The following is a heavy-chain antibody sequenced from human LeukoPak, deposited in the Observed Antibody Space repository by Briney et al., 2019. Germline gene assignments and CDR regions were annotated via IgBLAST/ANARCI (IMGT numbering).Heavy chain of an antibody. J-gene: IGHJ5*02. D-gene: IGHD1-26*01. V-gene: IGHV3-74*01. Sequence: GGSLRLFCAASGFTFSSNWMHWVRQAPGKDLVWVSRINSDGTSTIYADSVKGRFTISRDNAKNTLYLQMNILRAEDTAVYYCARAYSGNYYNWFDPWGQGTLVTVSS. CDR2: INSDGTST. CDR1: GFTFSSNW. CDR3: ARAYSGNYYNWFDP.